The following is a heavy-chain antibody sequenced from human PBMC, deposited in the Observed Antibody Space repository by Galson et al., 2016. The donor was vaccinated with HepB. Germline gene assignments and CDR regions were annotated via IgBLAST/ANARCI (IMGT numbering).Heavy chain of an antibody. D-gene: IGHD3-10*01. CDR1: GFTFSNSP. Sequence: SLRLSCAASGFTFSNSPMAWVRQAPGKELEWVSATTGSGTNTYYADSVRGRFAISRDNSQNTLYLHISSLRADDAAVYYCVRVPGAPDSDYWGQGTLVTVSS. V-gene: IGHV3-23*01. CDR2: TTGSGTNT. J-gene: IGHJ4*02. CDR3: VRVPGAPDSDY.